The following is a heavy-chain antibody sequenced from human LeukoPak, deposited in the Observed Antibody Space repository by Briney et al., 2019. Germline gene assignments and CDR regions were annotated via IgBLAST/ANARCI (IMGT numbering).Heavy chain of an antibody. Sequence: SETLSLTCTVSGGSISSYYWSWIRQPPGKGLEWIGYIYYSGSTNYNPSLKSRVTISVDTSKNQFSLKLSSVTAADTAVYYCARVYSGYDLDYWGQGTLVTVSS. J-gene: IGHJ4*02. CDR1: GGSISSYY. V-gene: IGHV4-59*01. D-gene: IGHD5-12*01. CDR3: ARVYSGYDLDY. CDR2: IYYSGST.